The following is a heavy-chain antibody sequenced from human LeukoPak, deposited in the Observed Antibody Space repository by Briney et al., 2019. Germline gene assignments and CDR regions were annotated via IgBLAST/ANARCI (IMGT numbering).Heavy chain of an antibody. CDR1: GFTFDDYA. J-gene: IGHJ4*02. CDR2: ISWNSGSI. D-gene: IGHD1-26*01. Sequence: GGSLRLSCAASGFTFDDYAMHWVRQAPGKGLEWVSGISWNSGSIGYADSVKGRFTISRDNAKNSLYLQMNSLRAEDMALYYCAKGGSGSYPTEFDHWGQGTLVTVSS. V-gene: IGHV3-9*03. CDR3: AKGGSGSYPTEFDH.